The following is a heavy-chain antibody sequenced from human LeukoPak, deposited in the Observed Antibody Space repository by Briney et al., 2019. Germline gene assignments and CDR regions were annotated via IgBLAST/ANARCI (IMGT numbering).Heavy chain of an antibody. D-gene: IGHD3-22*01. J-gene: IGHJ3*02. CDR2: ISTSGSTK. V-gene: IGHV3-48*03. Sequence: PGGSLRLSCAASGFTFDDYGMSWVRQAPGKGLEWVSYISTSGSTKYYADSVKGRFTISRDNAKNSLYPQMNSLRAEDTAVYYCARDRDPGYNDSSGYRRVNAFDIWGQGTMVTVSS. CDR3: ARDRDPGYNDSSGYRRVNAFDI. CDR1: GFTFDDYG.